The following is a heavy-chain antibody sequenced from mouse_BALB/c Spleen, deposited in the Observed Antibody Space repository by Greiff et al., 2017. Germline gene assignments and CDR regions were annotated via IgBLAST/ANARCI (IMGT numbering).Heavy chain of an antibody. D-gene: IGHD1-1*01. V-gene: IGHV3-2*02. CDR3: ARSLLRLNFFDY. CDR2: ISYSGST. J-gene: IGHJ2*01. CDR1: GYSITSDYA. Sequence: EVKLVESGPGLVKPSQSLSLTCTVTGYSITSDYAWNWIRQFPGNKLEWMGYISYSGSTSYNPSLKSRISITRDTSKNQFFLQLNSVTTEDTATYYCARSLLRLNFFDYWGQGTTLTVSS.